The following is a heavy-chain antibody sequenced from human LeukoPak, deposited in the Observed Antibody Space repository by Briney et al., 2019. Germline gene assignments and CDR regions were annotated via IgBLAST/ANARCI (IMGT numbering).Heavy chain of an antibody. D-gene: IGHD1-26*01. CDR3: ARALVEPASFDP. V-gene: IGHV4-59*01. CDR2: IYYSGST. CDR1: GGSISSYY. J-gene: IGHJ5*02. Sequence: PSETLSLTCTVSGGSISSYYWSWIRQPPGKGLEWIGYIYYSGSTNYNPSLKSRVTISVDTSKNQFSLKLSSVTAADTAVYYCARALVEPASFDPWGQGTLVTVSS.